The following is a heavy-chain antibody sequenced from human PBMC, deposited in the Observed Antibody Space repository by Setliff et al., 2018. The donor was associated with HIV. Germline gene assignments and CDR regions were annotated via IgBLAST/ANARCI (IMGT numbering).Heavy chain of an antibody. V-gene: IGHV1-69*05. Sequence: SVKVSCKASGGTFSSYAINWVRQAPGQGLEWMGGIIPMFGTLNFAQKFQGRVTITTDESTSTAYMELNSLRSEDTAVYYCARGHSHGYGYSGSYGPFGIWGQGTMVTVSS. CDR3: ARGHSHGYGYSGSYGPFGI. J-gene: IGHJ3*02. CDR2: IIPMFGTL. D-gene: IGHD1-26*01. CDR1: GGTFSSYA.